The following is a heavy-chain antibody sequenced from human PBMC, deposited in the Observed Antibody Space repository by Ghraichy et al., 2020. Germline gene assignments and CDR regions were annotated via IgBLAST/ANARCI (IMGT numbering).Heavy chain of an antibody. D-gene: IGHD2-2*01. Sequence: SQTLSLTCAISGDSVSSNSAAWNWIRQSPSRGLEWLGRTYYRSKWYNDYAVSVKSRITINPDTSKNQFSLQLNSVTPEDTAVYYCARDGRIRCSSTSCLYRYPAGVYYSGMDVWGQGTTVTVSS. J-gene: IGHJ6*02. CDR3: ARDGRIRCSSTSCLYRYPAGVYYSGMDV. CDR1: GDSVSSNSAA. CDR2: TYYRSKWYN. V-gene: IGHV6-1*01.